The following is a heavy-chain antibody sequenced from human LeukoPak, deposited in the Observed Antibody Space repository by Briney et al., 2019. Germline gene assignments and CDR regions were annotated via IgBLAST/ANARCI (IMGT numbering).Heavy chain of an antibody. Sequence: GGSLRLSCAASAFNFKTFSMNWVRQAPGKGLEWVSSITSSSSYIYYADSVRGRFTISRDNAKNSLYPQMNSLRAEDTAVYYCARDPGGSYYYYGMDVWGQGTTVTVSS. V-gene: IGHV3-21*01. CDR2: ITSSSSYI. J-gene: IGHJ6*02. CDR1: AFNFKTFS. D-gene: IGHD3-10*01. CDR3: ARDPGGSYYYYGMDV.